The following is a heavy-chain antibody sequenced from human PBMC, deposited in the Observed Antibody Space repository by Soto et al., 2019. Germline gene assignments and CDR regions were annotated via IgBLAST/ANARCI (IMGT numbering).Heavy chain of an antibody. CDR1: GGSISSGGYY. CDR3: ARSAWDYYDSSGYYSGSFDP. Sequence: SETLSLTCTVSGGSISSGGYYWSWIRQHPGKGLEWIGYIYYNGSTYYNPSLKGRVTLSVATSKNQFSLKLSSVTAADTAVYYCARSAWDYYDSSGYYSGSFDPWGQGTLVTV. V-gene: IGHV4-31*03. D-gene: IGHD3-22*01. J-gene: IGHJ5*02. CDR2: IYYNGST.